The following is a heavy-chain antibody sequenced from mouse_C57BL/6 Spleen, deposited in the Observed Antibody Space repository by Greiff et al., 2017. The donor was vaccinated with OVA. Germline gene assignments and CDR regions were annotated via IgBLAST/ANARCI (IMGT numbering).Heavy chain of an antibody. D-gene: IGHD1-1*01. CDR2: IDPNSGGT. CDR3: ARSEYYGSTDYFDY. J-gene: IGHJ2*01. V-gene: IGHV1-72*01. Sequence: VQLQQPGAELVKPGASVKLSCKASGYTFTSYWMHWVKQRPGRGLEWIGRIDPNSGGTKYNEKFKSKATLTVDKPSSTAYMQISSLTSEDSAVYYCARSEYYGSTDYFDYWGQGTTLTVSS. CDR1: GYTFTSYW.